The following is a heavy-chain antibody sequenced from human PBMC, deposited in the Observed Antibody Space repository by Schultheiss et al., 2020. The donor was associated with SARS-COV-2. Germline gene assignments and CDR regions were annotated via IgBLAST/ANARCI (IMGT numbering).Heavy chain of an antibody. CDR3: VRDRNLGTYGLDV. CDR2: LWDSGHT. V-gene: IGHV3-13*01. CDR1: GFSFSDYT. D-gene: IGHD7-27*01. Sequence: GGSLRLSCAASGFSFSDYTMNWVRQAPGKGLEFVSVLWDSGHTFYSESVKGRFTISRENAKNSLYLQMDSLRGDDTAVYYCVRDRNLGTYGLDVWGQGATVTVAS. J-gene: IGHJ6*02.